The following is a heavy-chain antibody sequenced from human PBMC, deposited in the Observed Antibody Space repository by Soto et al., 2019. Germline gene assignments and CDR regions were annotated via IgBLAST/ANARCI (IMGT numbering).Heavy chain of an antibody. J-gene: IGHJ6*02. V-gene: IGHV3-33*01. CDR3: ARDFVEHCSGGSCYSWYYYYYGMDV. CDR1: GFTFSSYG. Sequence: QVQLVESGGGVVQPGRSLRLSCAASGFTFSSYGMHWVRQAPGKGLEWVAVIWYDGSNKYYADSVKGRFTISRDNSKKPLSPQMNRLRDEDTAVYYCARDFVEHCSGGSCYSWYYYYYGMDVWGQGTTVTVSS. CDR2: IWYDGSNK. D-gene: IGHD2-15*01.